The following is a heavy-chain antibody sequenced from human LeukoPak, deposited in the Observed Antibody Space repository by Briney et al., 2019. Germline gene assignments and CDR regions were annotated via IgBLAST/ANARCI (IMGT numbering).Heavy chain of an antibody. CDR2: ISGGGGST. CDR3: AKGGKWDVTPFDY. J-gene: IGHJ4*02. CDR1: GFTFTSYS. V-gene: IGHV3-23*01. D-gene: IGHD1-26*01. Sequence: GGSLRLSCAASGFTFTSYSMNWVRQAPGKGLEWVSTISGGGGSTSYADSVKGRFTISRDNSKTTLYLQVNSLRAEDTAVYYCAKGGKWDVTPFDYWGQGTLVTVSS.